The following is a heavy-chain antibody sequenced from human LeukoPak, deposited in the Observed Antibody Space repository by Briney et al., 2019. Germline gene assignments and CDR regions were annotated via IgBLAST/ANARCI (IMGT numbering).Heavy chain of an antibody. V-gene: IGHV3-64D*06. CDR3: VKGSGHQYNWFDP. D-gene: IGHD6-19*01. CDR2: ISSNGGST. Sequence: GGSLRHSCSASGFTFSSYAMHWVRQAPGKGLEYVSAISSNGGSTYYADSVKGRFTISRDNSKNTLYLQMRSLRAEDTAVYYCVKGSGHQYNWFDPWGQGTLVTVSS. J-gene: IGHJ5*02. CDR1: GFTFSSYA.